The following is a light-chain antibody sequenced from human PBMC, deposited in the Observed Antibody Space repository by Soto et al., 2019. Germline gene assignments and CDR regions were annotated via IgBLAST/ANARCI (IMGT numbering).Light chain of an antibody. CDR3: QQYYTTPPT. CDR2: WAS. V-gene: IGKV4-1*01. Sequence: DIVMTQSPDSLAVSLGERATINCKSSQSVLSISKNKNYLAWYQQKPGQPPKLLIYWASTRESGVPDRFSGGGSGTDFHITISSLQDEDVAIYYCQQYYTTPPTFGQGTKLEIK. J-gene: IGKJ2*01. CDR1: QSVLSISKNKNY.